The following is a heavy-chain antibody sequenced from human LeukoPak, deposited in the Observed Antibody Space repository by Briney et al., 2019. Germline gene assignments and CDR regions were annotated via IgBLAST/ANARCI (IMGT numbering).Heavy chain of an antibody. CDR1: GYSISRGYY. CDR2: SYHSGST. Sequence: SETLSLTCTVSGYSISRGYYWGWTRQPPGKGLDGMGSSYHSGSTYYNPSLKSRVTISVDTSKNQFSLKLSSVTAADTAVYYCARVEMATILLDYWGQGTLVTVSS. J-gene: IGHJ4*02. D-gene: IGHD5-24*01. CDR3: ARVEMATILLDY. V-gene: IGHV4-38-2*02.